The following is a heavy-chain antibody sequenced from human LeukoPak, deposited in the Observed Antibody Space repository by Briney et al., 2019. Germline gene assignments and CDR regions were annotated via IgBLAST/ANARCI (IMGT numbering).Heavy chain of an antibody. Sequence: GRSLRLSCAASGFTFSSYAMHWVRQAPGKGLEWVAVISYDGSNKYYADSVKGRFTISRDNSKNTLYLQMNSLRAEDTAVYYCARTAMVKYFDYWGQGTLVTVSS. J-gene: IGHJ4*02. CDR3: ARTAMVKYFDY. D-gene: IGHD5-18*01. CDR1: GFTFSSYA. CDR2: ISYDGSNK. V-gene: IGHV3-30*04.